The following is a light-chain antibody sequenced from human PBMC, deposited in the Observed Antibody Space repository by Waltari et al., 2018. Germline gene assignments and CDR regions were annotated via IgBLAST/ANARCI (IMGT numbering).Light chain of an antibody. CDR3: QQYNHWPPLT. J-gene: IGKJ4*01. CDR1: QSISSN. Sequence: EIVMTQSPATLSVSPGERATLSCRASQSISSNLAWYQQKPGQAPRLLIYAASTRATGIPARFSGSWSGTEFTLTISSLQSEDFAAYYCQQYNHWPPLTFGGGTKVEIK. CDR2: AAS. V-gene: IGKV3-15*01.